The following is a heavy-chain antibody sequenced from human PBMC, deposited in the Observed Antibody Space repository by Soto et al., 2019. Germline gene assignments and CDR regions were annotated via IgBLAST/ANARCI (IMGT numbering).Heavy chain of an antibody. D-gene: IGHD3-22*01. CDR2: IYSGGST. Sequence: EVQLVESGGGLIQPGGSLRLSCAASGFTVSSNYMSWVRQAPGKGLEWVSVIYSGGSTYYADSVKGRFTISRDNSKNLLDLQMTSLRAEATAVYYCARNYDSPAGGAFDIWGQGTMVTVSS. V-gene: IGHV3-53*01. J-gene: IGHJ3*02. CDR3: ARNYDSPAGGAFDI. CDR1: GFTVSSNY.